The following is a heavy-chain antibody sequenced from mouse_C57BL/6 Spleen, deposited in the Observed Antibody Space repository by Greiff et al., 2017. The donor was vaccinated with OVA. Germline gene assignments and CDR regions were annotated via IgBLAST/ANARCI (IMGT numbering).Heavy chain of an antibody. CDR3: ARRQLRGGFFDY. CDR1: GYTFTSYW. D-gene: IGHD3-2*02. V-gene: IGHV1-52*01. CDR2: IDPSDSET. J-gene: IGHJ2*01. Sequence: QVQLQQPGAELVRPGSSVKLSCKASGYTFTSYWMHWVKQRPIQGLEWIGNIDPSDSETHYNQKFKDKATLTVDKSSSTAYMQLSSLTSEDSAVYYCARRQLRGGFFDYWGQGTTLTVSS.